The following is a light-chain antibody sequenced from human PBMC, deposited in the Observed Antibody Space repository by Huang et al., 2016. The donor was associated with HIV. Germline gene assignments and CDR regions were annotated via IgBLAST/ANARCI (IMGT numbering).Light chain of an antibody. CDR2: VAS. J-gene: IGKJ4*01. V-gene: IGKV3-15*01. CDR1: LSVSTN. CDR3: QQYDNWPLT. Sequence: ERVMTQSPATVSLSPGERATLSCRASLSVSTNLAWYQQRPGQAPRLLIDVASTRATGIPARFSGGGSGAEFTLTISSLQSEDFAVYYCQQYDNWPLTFGGGTKVQIK.